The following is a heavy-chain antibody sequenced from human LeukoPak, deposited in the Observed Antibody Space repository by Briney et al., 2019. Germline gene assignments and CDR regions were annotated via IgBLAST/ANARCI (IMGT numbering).Heavy chain of an antibody. CDR2: IWYDGSNK. D-gene: IGHD4-17*01. Sequence: GGSLRLSCAASGFTFSSYGMHWVRQSPGKGLEWVAVIWYDGSNKYYADSVKGRFTISRDNSKNTLYLQMNSLRAEDTAVYYCARHYGDYFDYWGKGTLVTVSS. V-gene: IGHV3-33*01. CDR1: GFTFSSYG. CDR3: ARHYGDYFDY. J-gene: IGHJ4*02.